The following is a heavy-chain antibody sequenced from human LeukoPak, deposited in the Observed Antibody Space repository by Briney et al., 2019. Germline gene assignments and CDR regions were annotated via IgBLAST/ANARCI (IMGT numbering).Heavy chain of an antibody. CDR1: EFTFSTFG. D-gene: IGHD3-22*01. CDR2: IRSSGDDT. Sequence: PGGSLRLSCAASEFTFSTFGMSLVRQAPGKGLEWVSSIRSSGDDTHYADSVEGRFTISRDNSKNTLYLQMNSLRAEDTAVYYCAKDLESVAYYDSRANWGQGTLVTVSS. V-gene: IGHV3-23*01. J-gene: IGHJ4*02. CDR3: AKDLESVAYYDSRAN.